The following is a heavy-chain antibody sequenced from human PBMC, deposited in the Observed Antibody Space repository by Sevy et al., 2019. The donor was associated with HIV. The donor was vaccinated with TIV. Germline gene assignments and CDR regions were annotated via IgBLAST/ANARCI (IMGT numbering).Heavy chain of an antibody. D-gene: IGHD3-22*01. CDR1: GFTFSNYA. CDR2: IGSDGAYH. CDR3: ARGGYYYDNAADYALDS. V-gene: IGHV3-33*01. J-gene: IGHJ4*02. Sequence: GGSLRLSCAATGFTFSNYAMHWVRQAPGKGMEWVAIIGSDGAYHSHEDSVKGRFTISRDNSKNTLYLQMNNVRVEDTAVYYCARGGYYYDNAADYALDSWGQGTLVTVSS.